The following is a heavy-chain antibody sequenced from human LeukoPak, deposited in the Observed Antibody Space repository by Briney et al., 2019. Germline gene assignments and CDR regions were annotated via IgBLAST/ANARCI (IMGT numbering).Heavy chain of an antibody. Sequence: PVASVKVSCKASGYTFTSYGISWVRQAPGQELEWMGWISAYNGNTNYAQKLQGRVTMTTDTSTSTAYMEPRSLRSDDTAVYYCARDRHSSSWYYYYYYMDVWGKGTTVTVSS. D-gene: IGHD6-13*01. CDR1: GYTFTSYG. V-gene: IGHV1-18*01. CDR3: ARDRHSSSWYYYYYYMDV. J-gene: IGHJ6*03. CDR2: ISAYNGNT.